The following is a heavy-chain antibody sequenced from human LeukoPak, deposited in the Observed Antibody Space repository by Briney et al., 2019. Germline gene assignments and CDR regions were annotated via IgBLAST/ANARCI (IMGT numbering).Heavy chain of an antibody. J-gene: IGHJ4*02. CDR1: GFNFVNYA. CDR2: ISYDGSFQ. CDR3: AREIRGYYAAY. V-gene: IGHV3-30*04. Sequence: GGSLRLSCAASGFNFVNYAMHWVRHAPGKGLDWVALISYDGSFQSYADSVKGPFNISRDSFTNTVSLQMNSLRDEDTAMYYCAREIRGYYAAYWGQGILVTVSS. D-gene: IGHD3-3*01.